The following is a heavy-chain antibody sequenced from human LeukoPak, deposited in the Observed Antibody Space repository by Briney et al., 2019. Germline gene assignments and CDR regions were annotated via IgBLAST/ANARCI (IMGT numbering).Heavy chain of an antibody. Sequence: GGSLRLSCAASGFSFSSYWMHWVRQAPGKGLVWVSRINTDGGSTTYADSVKGRFTISRDNAKNTLYLQMNSLRAEDTAVYYCGRGFSIVPAGIPDYWGLGTLVTVSS. CDR1: GFSFSSYW. CDR3: GRGFSIVPAGIPDY. CDR2: INTDGGST. D-gene: IGHD2-2*02. V-gene: IGHV3-74*01. J-gene: IGHJ4*02.